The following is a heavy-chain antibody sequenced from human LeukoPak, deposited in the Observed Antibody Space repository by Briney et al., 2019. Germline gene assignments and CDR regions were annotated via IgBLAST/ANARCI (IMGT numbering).Heavy chain of an antibody. J-gene: IGHJ4*02. CDR1: GFTFDDYA. CDR2: ISWNSGSI. Sequence: PGGSLRLSCAASGFTFDDYAMHWVRQAPGKGLEWVSGISWNSGSIGYADSVKGRSTISRDNAKNSLYLQMNSLRAEDTALYYCAKAGLGEDYFDYWGQGTLVTVSS. V-gene: IGHV3-9*01. CDR3: AKAGLGEDYFDY. D-gene: IGHD3-10*01.